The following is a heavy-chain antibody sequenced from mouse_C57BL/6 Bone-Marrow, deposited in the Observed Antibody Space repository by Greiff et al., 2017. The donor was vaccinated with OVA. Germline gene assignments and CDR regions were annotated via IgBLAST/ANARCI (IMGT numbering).Heavy chain of an antibody. Sequence: VNVVESGAELARPGASVKLSCKASGYTFTSYGISWVKQRTGQGLEWIGEIYPRSGNTYYNEKFKGKATLTADKSSSTAYMELRSLTSEDSAVYFSARWGYYGSSSFDYWGQGTTLTVSS. V-gene: IGHV1-81*01. CDR2: IYPRSGNT. CDR1: GYTFTSYG. J-gene: IGHJ2*01. D-gene: IGHD1-1*01. CDR3: ARWGYYGSSSFDY.